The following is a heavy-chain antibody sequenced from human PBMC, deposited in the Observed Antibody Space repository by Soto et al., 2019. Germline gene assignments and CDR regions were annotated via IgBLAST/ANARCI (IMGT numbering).Heavy chain of an antibody. CDR2: IYYSRST. D-gene: IGHD2-15*01. Sequence: SETLSLTCTVSGGSISSYYWSWIRQPPGKGLEWIEYIYYSRSTNYNPSLKSRVTISVDTSKNQFSLKLSSVAAADTAVYFCARSRVYYCRCRSSYRSAALNKWFNPWGERILVTVSS. V-gene: IGHV4-59*01. CDR3: ARSRVYYCRCRSSYRSAALNKWFNP. J-gene: IGHJ5*02. CDR1: GGSISSYY.